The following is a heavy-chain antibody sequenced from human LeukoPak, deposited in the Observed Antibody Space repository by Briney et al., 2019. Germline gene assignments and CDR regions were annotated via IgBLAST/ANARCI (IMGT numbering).Heavy chain of an antibody. J-gene: IGHJ4*02. CDR1: GYTFTSYG. V-gene: IGHV1-18*01. Sequence: ASVNVSCKASGYTFTSYGISWVRQAPGQGLEWMGWISAYNGNTNYAQKLQGRVTMTTDTSTSTAYMELRSLRSDDTAVYYCARTTYYYDSSGYYPLRYWGQGTLVTVSS. CDR3: ARTTYYYDSSGYYPLRY. CDR2: ISAYNGNT. D-gene: IGHD3-22*01.